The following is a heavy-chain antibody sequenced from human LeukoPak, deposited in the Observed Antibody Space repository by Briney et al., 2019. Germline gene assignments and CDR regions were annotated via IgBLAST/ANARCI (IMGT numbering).Heavy chain of an antibody. J-gene: IGHJ4*02. V-gene: IGHV1-2*02. CDR1: GYTFTGYY. Sequence: ASVKVSCKASGYTFTGYYMHWVRQAPGQGLEWMGWINPNSGGTNYAQKFQGRVTVTRDTSISTAYMELSRLRSDDTAVYYCARVLMGGYYYDSSGYSGFDYWGQGTLVTVSS. CDR3: ARVLMGGYYYDSSGYSGFDY. D-gene: IGHD3-22*01. CDR2: INPNSGGT.